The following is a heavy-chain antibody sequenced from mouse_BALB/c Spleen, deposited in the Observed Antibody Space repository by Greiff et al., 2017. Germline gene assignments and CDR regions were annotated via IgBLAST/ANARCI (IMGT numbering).Heavy chain of an antibody. D-gene: IGHD6-2*01. CDR1: GYSFTSYW. CDR3: ARSLQQAWFAY. V-gene: IGHV1S126*01. J-gene: IGHJ3*01. CDR2: IDPSDSET. Sequence: QVQLKESGPQLVRPGASVKISCKASGYSFTSYWMHWVKQRPGQGLEWIGMIDPSDSETRLNQKFKDKATLTVDKSSSTAYMQLSSPTSEDSAVYYCARSLQQAWFAYWGQGTLVTVSA.